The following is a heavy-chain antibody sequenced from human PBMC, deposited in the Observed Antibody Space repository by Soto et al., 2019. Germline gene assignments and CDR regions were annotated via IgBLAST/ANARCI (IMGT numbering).Heavy chain of an antibody. J-gene: IGHJ6*02. CDR3: AKGLAARLLYGVDV. CDR1: GFTFSSYA. Sequence: EVQLLESGGHLEQPGGSRRLSCTASGFTFSSYAMSWVRQAPGRGLEWVSTVSGSGDRTYYSDSVKGRFTVSRDNSKNTLDLQMNSLRAEDTAVYYCAKGLAARLLYGVDVWGQGTTVTVSS. CDR2: VSGSGDRT. D-gene: IGHD6-6*01. V-gene: IGHV3-23*01.